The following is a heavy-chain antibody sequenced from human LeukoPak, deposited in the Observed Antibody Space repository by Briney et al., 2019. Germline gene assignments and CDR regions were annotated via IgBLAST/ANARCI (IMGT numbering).Heavy chain of an antibody. V-gene: IGHV3-23*01. J-gene: IGHJ4*02. CDR2: ISGSGGST. D-gene: IGHD2-2*01. CDR3: AKGGGYCSSTSCKATTYYFDY. CDR1: GFTFSSYA. Sequence: GGSLRLSCAASGFTFSSYAMSWVRQAPGKGLEWVSAISGSGGSTYYADSVKGRFTISRDNSKNTLYLQMNSLRAEDTAVYYCAKGGGYCSSTSCKATTYYFDYWGQGTLVTVSS.